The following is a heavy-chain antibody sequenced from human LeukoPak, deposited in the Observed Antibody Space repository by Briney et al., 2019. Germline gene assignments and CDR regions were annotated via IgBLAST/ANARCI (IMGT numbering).Heavy chain of an antibody. J-gene: IGHJ4*02. V-gene: IGHV3-72*01. CDR2: VRNKANGYTT. CDR1: GFTFSDHY. D-gene: IGHD1-14*01. CDR3: TSGTLNPFQY. Sequence: GGSLRLSCAASGFTFSDHYMDWVRQAPGKRLEWVGRVRNKANGYTTEYAASVKVRFTISRDDSKNSLYLQMNSLETADTAVYYCTSGTLNPFQYWGQGTLVSVSS.